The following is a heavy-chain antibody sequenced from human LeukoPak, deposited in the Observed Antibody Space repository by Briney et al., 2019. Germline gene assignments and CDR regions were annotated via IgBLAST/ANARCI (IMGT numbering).Heavy chain of an antibody. CDR3: ATVFFSGSYYFDY. CDR2: LGPEDGET. V-gene: IGHV1-24*01. CDR1: GYTLTELS. D-gene: IGHD1-26*01. J-gene: IGHJ4*02. Sequence: ASVKVSCKVSGYTLTELSMHWVRQAPGRGLEWMGGLGPEDGETIYAQNFQGRVTMTEDTSTDTTYMELSSLRSEDTAVYYCATVFFSGSYYFDYWGQGTLVTVSS.